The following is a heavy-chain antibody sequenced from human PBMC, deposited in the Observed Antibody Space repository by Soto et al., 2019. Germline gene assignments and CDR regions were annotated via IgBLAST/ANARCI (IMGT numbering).Heavy chain of an antibody. CDR1: GGSISSGGYS. CDR2: IYHSGST. Sequence: PSETLSLTCAVSGGSISSGGYSWSWIRQPPGKGLEWIGYIYHSGSTYYNPSLKSRVTISVDRSKNQFSLKLSSVTAADTAVYYCARAGAATLSDYWGQGILVTVSS. CDR3: ARAGAATLSDY. J-gene: IGHJ4*02. D-gene: IGHD2-15*01. V-gene: IGHV4-30-2*01.